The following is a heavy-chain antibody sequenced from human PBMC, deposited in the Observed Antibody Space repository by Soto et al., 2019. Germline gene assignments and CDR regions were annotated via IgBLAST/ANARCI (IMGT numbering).Heavy chain of an antibody. CDR1: AFTFSSYG. CDR3: AKQSLPIVGATGFDY. CDR2: IWYDGSDK. V-gene: IGHV3-33*06. J-gene: IGHJ4*02. D-gene: IGHD1-26*01. Sequence: QVQLVESGGGVVQPGRSLRLSCAASAFTFSSYGMHWVRQAPGKGLEWVAVIWYDGSDKYYADSVKGRFTISRDNSKNTVYLQMNSLRAEDTAVYYCAKQSLPIVGATGFDYWGQGTLVTVSS.